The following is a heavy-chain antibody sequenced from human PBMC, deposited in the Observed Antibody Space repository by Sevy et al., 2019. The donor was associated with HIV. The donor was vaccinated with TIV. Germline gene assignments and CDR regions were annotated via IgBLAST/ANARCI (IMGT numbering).Heavy chain of an antibody. Sequence: GESLKISCKGSGYTFTNYWIIWVRQMPGKGLEWMGRMDPSDSYTTYSPSFQGHVTISADKSIRDKSISTAYLQWGSLKTSDTAMYYCATARTGGSRGDYWGQGTLVTVSS. CDR2: MDPSDSYT. V-gene: IGHV5-10-1*01. J-gene: IGHJ4*02. D-gene: IGHD2-15*01. CDR3: ATARTGGSRGDY. CDR1: GYTFTNYW.